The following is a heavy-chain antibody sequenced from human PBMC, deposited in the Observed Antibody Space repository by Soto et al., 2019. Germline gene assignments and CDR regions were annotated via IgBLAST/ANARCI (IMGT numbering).Heavy chain of an antibody. V-gene: IGHV1-69*13. Sequence: GASVKVSCKASGGTFSSYAISWVRQAPGQGLEWMGGIIPIFGTANYAQKFQGRVTITADESTSTAYMELSSLRSEDTAVYYCARTRPTNLAVAMSIVHYYYYYGMDVWGQGTTVTVSS. CDR1: GGTFSSYA. J-gene: IGHJ6*02. D-gene: IGHD2-2*01. CDR3: ARTRPTNLAVAMSIVHYYYYYGMDV. CDR2: IIPIFGTA.